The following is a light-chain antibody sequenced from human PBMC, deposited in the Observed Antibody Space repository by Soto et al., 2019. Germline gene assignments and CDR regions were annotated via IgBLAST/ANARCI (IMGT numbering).Light chain of an antibody. CDR3: QQYNSYSWT. CDR1: RRIIRN. Sequence: EVVVTQSPATLSVSPGERATLSCRASRRIIRNLAWYQQKPGQAPRLLIYGASTRATGIPARFSGSGSGTEFTLTISSLQPDDFATYYCQQYNSYSWTFGQGTKVDIK. CDR2: GAS. J-gene: IGKJ1*01. V-gene: IGKV3-15*01.